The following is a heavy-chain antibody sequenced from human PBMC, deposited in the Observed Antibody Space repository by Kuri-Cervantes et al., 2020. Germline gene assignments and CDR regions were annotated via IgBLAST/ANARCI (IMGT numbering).Heavy chain of an antibody. V-gene: IGHV4-38-2*01. J-gene: IGHJ4*02. CDR3: ASGIGYSYGYTRLLPRLFRPPDY. CDR2: IYYSGST. Sequence: ESLKISCAVSGFTFSDYFMSWIRQPPGKGLEWIGSIYYSGSTYYNPSLKSRVTISVDTSKNQFSLKLSSVTAADTAVYYCASGIGYSYGYTRLLPRLFRPPDYWGQGTLVTVSS. D-gene: IGHD5-18*01. CDR1: GFTFSDYF.